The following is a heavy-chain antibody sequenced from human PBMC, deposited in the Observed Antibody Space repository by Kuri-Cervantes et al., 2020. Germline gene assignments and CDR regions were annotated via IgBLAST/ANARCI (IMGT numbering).Heavy chain of an antibody. J-gene: IGHJ5*02. CDR3: ARLVYSSSSFFDP. V-gene: IGHV4-31*03. CDR1: AYSISGAYS. CDR2: IYYSGST. D-gene: IGHD6-6*01. Sequence: LRLSCSVSAYSISGAYSWGWIRQPPGKGLEWIGYIYYSGSTYYNPSLKSRVTISVDTSKNQFSLKLSSVTAADTAVYYCARLVYSSSSFFDPWGQGTLVTVSS.